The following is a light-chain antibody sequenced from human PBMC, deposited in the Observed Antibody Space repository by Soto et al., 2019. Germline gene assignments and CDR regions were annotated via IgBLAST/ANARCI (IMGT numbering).Light chain of an antibody. V-gene: IGLV1-51*01. J-gene: IGLJ3*02. CDR2: DND. CDR1: YSNIGNNY. Sequence: QSVLTQPPSVSAAPGQKVTISCFGSYSNIGNNYVSWYQQLPGTAPKLLIYDNDDRPSGIPGRFSGSKSGTSATLGITGLQTGDEADYYCNSFTTSNTWVFGGGTKLTVL. CDR3: NSFTTSNTWV.